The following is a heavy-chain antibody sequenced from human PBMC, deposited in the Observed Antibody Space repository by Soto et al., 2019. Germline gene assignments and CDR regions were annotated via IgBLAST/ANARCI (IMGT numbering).Heavy chain of an antibody. CDR3: AREGSGSSTSFDY. V-gene: IGHV3-66*01. J-gene: IGHJ4*02. CDR1: GFNVSSTS. D-gene: IGHD2-2*01. Sequence: VQLVESGGGLVQPGGSLRLSGAASGFNVSSTSMSWVRQAPGKGLEWVSVIYSGAGTHYAGSVKGRFTISRDTSKNTLYLQMNSLRVEETAVYYCAREGSGSSTSFDYWGQGTLVTVSS. CDR2: IYSGAGT.